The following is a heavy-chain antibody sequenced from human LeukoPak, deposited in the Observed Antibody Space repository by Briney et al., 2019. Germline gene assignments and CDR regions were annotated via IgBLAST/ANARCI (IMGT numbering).Heavy chain of an antibody. CDR1: GYTFTSYY. V-gene: IGHV1-46*01. Sequence: ASVKVSCMASGYTFTSYYMHWVRQAPGQGLEWMGIINPSGGNTNYAQKLQGRVTITRDMSTRTVYMELSSLRSEDTAVYNCARDRPSEWLLIMTGMGPLDVWAKGPRSPSPQ. D-gene: IGHD3-3*01. J-gene: IGHJ6*04. CDR2: INPSGGNT. CDR3: ARDRPSEWLLIMTGMGPLDV.